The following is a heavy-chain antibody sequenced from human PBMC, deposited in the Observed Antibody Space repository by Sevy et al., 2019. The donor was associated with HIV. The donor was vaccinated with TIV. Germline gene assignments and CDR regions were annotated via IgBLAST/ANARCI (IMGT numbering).Heavy chain of an antibody. V-gene: IGHV3-23*01. CDR2: ISGSGGST. D-gene: IGHD1-7*01. J-gene: IGHJ4*02. CDR1: GFTFSSYA. Sequence: GGSLRLSCAASGFTFSSYAMSWVRQAPGKGLEWVSAISGSGGSTYYADSVKGRFTISRDNSKNTLYLQMNSLRAEDTAVYYCAGWDRNYRRGYFDYWGQGTLVTVSS. CDR3: AGWDRNYRRGYFDY.